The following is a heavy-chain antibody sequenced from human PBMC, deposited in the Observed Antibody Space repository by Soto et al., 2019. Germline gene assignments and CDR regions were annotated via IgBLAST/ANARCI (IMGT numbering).Heavy chain of an antibody. CDR1: GFTFSIYT. Sequence: EVQLVESGGGLGKPGGSLRLSCEASGFTFSIYTMTWVRQAPGKGLEWVSSITSSSDYLYHADSVKGRITMSRDNAKNSLYLQMNSLRAEDAAVYYCARVDGYTYYNDYWGQGNLVTVSS. J-gene: IGHJ4*02. CDR2: ITSSSDYL. CDR3: ARVDGYTYYNDY. V-gene: IGHV3-21*01. D-gene: IGHD5-12*01.